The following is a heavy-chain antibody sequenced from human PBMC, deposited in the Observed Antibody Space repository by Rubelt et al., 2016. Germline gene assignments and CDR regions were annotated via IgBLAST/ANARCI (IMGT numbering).Heavy chain of an antibody. J-gene: IGHJ6*02. D-gene: IGHD3-10*01. V-gene: IGHV1-18*01. CDR3: ARDYGDYDYYGMDV. CDR2: ISAYNGNT. CDR1: GYTFTSYG. Sequence: QVQLVQSGAEVKKPGASVKVSCKASGYTFTSYGISWVRQDPGQGLEWMGWISAYNGNTNYAQRLQCRGTMTKDPATSTADMELRSLRSDDTAVYYCARDYGDYDYYGMDVWGQGTTVTVSS.